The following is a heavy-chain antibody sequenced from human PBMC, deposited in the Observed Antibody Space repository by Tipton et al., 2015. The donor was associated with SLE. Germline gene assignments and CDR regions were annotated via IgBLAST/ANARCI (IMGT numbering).Heavy chain of an antibody. Sequence: TLSLTCAVSRYSVSSGFYCVWIRQPPGKGLEWIGSFSHTGNPYYNPSLKSRVTLSGDTSKNHFSLRLSSVTATDTAVYYCARVGELSLFLDSWGQGALVTVSS. J-gene: IGHJ4*02. V-gene: IGHV4-38-2*01. CDR1: RYSVSSGFY. D-gene: IGHD3-16*02. CDR2: FSHTGNP. CDR3: ARVGELSLFLDS.